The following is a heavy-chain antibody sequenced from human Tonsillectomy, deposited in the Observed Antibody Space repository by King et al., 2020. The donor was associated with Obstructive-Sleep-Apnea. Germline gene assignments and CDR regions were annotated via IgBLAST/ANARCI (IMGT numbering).Heavy chain of an antibody. V-gene: IGHV3-66*01. CDR1: GFTISGNY. CDR2: IYSSGST. CDR3: ARIWQQWKSEFDY. Sequence: QLVQSGGGLVQPGGSLRLSCAASGFTISGNYMSWVRQAPGKGLEWVSVIYSSGSTCYADSVKDRFTISRDNSKNTLYLQMNSLRAEDSAVYYCARIWQQWKSEFDYWGHGTLVTVSS. J-gene: IGHJ4*01. D-gene: IGHD6-19*01.